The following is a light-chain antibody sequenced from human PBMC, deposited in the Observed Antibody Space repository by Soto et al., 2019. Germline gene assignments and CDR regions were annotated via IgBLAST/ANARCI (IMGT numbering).Light chain of an antibody. Sequence: QSALTQPRSVSGSPGQSVTISCTGTSSDVGGYNYVSWYQHPPGKAPKLMIYDVNKRPSGVPDRLSGSKSGNTASLTISGLQAEDEADYYCCSYAGSYPVVFGGGTTLTVL. CDR1: SSDVGGYNY. CDR2: DVN. CDR3: CSYAGSYPVV. J-gene: IGLJ2*01. V-gene: IGLV2-11*01.